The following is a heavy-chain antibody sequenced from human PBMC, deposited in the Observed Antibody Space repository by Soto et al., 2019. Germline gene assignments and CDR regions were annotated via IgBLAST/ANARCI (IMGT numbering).Heavy chain of an antibody. CDR2: IINQDGSEK. Sequence: EVQLVESGGGLVQPGGSLRLSCAASGFTFNTYYMNWVRQAPGKGLEWVATIINQDGSEKYYVDSVKGRFTISRDNAKTSLYLQMNSLRAEDTAVYYCARDRGYCSGGTCYSVLDYWGQGTLVTVSS. J-gene: IGHJ4*02. V-gene: IGHV3-7*01. D-gene: IGHD2-15*01. CDR1: GFTFNTYY. CDR3: ARDRGYCSGGTCYSVLDY.